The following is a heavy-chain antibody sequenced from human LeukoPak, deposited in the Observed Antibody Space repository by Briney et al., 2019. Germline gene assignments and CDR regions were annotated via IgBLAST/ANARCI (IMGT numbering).Heavy chain of an antibody. CDR1: GFTFSSYG. CDR2: IWYDGSNK. V-gene: IGHV3-33*01. CDR3: ARDSSGYYYAGPDY. D-gene: IGHD3-22*01. Sequence: GGSLRLSCAASGFTFSSYGMHWVRQAPGKGLEWVAVIWYDGSNKYYADSVKGRFTIARDNSKNPLYLKMNSLRAEDTAVYYCARDSSGYYYAGPDYWGQGTLVTVSS. J-gene: IGHJ4*02.